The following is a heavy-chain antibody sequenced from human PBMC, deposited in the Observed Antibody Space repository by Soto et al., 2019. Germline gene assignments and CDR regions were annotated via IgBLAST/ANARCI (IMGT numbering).Heavy chain of an antibody. Sequence: GGSLRLSCAASGFIFSNYAMSWVRQAPGKGLEWVSAIGGNGADTYYADSVKGRFTISRDNSKNTLYLQMNSLRAEDTAVYFCAIPSGLTVTGPDYWGQGTLVTVSS. V-gene: IGHV3-23*01. CDR2: IGGNGADT. J-gene: IGHJ4*02. CDR1: GFIFSNYA. D-gene: IGHD6-19*01. CDR3: AIPSGLTVTGPDY.